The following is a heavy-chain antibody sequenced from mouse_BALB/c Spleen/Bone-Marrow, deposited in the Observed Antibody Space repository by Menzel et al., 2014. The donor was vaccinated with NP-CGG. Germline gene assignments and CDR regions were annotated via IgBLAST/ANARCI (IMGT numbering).Heavy chain of an antibody. CDR3: ARSYYGSSYYAMDY. D-gene: IGHD1-1*01. CDR2: IWSGGST. CDR1: GFSLTSYG. V-gene: IGHV2-2*02. J-gene: IGHJ4*01. Sequence: QAHLQQSGPGLVQPSQSLSITCTVSGFSLTSYGVHWVRQSPGKGLEWLGVIWSGGSTDYNAAFISRLSISKDNSKSQVFFKMNSLQANDTAMYYCARSYYGSSYYAMDYRGQATSVTVAS.